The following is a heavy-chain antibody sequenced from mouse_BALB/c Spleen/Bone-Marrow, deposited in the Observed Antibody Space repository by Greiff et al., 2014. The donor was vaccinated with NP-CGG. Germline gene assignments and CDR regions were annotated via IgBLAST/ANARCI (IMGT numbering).Heavy chain of an antibody. Sequence: QVQLQQPGAELVKPGASVKLSCKASGYTFTSYYMYWVKQRPGQGLEWIGEINPSNGGTNFNEKFKSKATLTVDKSSSTAYMQLSSLSFEDSAIYYCTRPYYGYVGYAYWVQGTQVTVSA. CDR3: TRPYYGYVGYAY. J-gene: IGHJ3*01. CDR2: INPSNGGT. V-gene: IGHV1S81*02. CDR1: GYTFTSYY. D-gene: IGHD1-2*01.